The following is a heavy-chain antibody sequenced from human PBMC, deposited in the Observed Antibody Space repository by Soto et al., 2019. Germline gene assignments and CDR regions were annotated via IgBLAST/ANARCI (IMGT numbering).Heavy chain of an antibody. D-gene: IGHD2-15*01. CDR2: VIPLLDAS. J-gene: IGHJ6*03. V-gene: IGHV1-69*08. Sequence: QVQLVQSGAEVKKPGSSVRISCAASGDTFNDYTFTWVRRAPGQGLEWMGRVIPLLDASNYAEKFQDRVTITADRSTSTVYMELSGLKSEDSAIYYCASGKSQMTQDRMGFYYYMDVWGKGTTVTVSS. CDR3: ASGKSQMTQDRMGFYYYMDV. CDR1: GDTFNDYT.